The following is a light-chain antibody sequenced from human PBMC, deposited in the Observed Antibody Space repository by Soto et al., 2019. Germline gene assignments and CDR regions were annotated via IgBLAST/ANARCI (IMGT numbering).Light chain of an antibody. CDR2: DVS. J-gene: IGLJ3*02. Sequence: QSVLTQPRSVSGSPGQSVTISCTGTSSDVGGYNYVSWYQQHPGKAPKLMIYDVSKRPSGVPDRFSGSKSGNTAALTISGLQAEDEGGYYCCSYAGSYNWVFGGGTKLTVL. CDR3: CSYAGSYNWV. V-gene: IGLV2-11*01. CDR1: SSDVGGYNY.